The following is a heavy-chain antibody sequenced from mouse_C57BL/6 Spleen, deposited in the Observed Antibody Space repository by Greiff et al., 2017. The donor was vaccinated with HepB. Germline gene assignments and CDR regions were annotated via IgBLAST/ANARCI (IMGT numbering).Heavy chain of an antibody. J-gene: IGHJ3*01. Sequence: EVHLVESGGGLVKPGGSLKLSCAASGFTFSDYGMHWVRQAPEKGLEWVAYISSGSSTIYYADTVKGRFTISRDNAKNTLFLQMTSLRSEDTAMYYCARVDYGSSPAWFAYWGQGTLVTVSA. CDR2: ISSGSSTI. CDR3: ARVDYGSSPAWFAY. V-gene: IGHV5-17*01. CDR1: GFTFSDYG. D-gene: IGHD1-1*01.